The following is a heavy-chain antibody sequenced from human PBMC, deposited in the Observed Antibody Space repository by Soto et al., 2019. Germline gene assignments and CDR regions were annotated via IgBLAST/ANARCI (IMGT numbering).Heavy chain of an antibody. V-gene: IGHV3-53*01. J-gene: IGHJ6*02. CDR3: ARRTYDFWRGYGEDYYYGMDV. CDR2: IYRGGSA. CDR1: GFTFSSYA. D-gene: IGHD3-3*01. Sequence: GGSLRLSCAASGFTFSSYAMHWVRQAPGKGLEWVSVIYRGGSAYYADSVRGRFTISRDSSKNTLYLQMNSLRAEDTAVYYCARRTYDFWRGYGEDYYYGMDVWGQGTTVTVS.